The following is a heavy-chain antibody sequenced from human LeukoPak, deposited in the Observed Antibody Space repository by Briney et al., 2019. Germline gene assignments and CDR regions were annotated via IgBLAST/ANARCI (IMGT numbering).Heavy chain of an antibody. CDR2: MYYRGST. V-gene: IGHV4-39*07. Sequence: SETLSLTCTVSGGSISSSSHYWGWIRQPPGKGLEWIGSMYYRGSTYHNPSLKSRVTISVDTSKNQFSLKLSSVTAADTAGYYCATTTIRLGYWGQGTLVTVSS. CDR3: ATTTIRLGY. J-gene: IGHJ4*02. CDR1: GGSISSSSHY. D-gene: IGHD1-26*01.